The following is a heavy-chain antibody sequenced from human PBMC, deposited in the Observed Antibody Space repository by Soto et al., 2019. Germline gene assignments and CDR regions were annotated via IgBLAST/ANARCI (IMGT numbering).Heavy chain of an antibody. CDR3: ARETYSSGWYKRFYFDY. Sequence: PGGSLRLSCAASGFTFSSYGMHWVRQAPGKGLEWVAVIWYDGSNKYYADSVKGRFTISRDNSKNTLYLQMNSLRAEDTAVYYCARETYSSGWYKRFYFDYWGQGTLVTVSS. D-gene: IGHD6-19*01. CDR1: GFTFSSYG. CDR2: IWYDGSNK. J-gene: IGHJ4*02. V-gene: IGHV3-33*01.